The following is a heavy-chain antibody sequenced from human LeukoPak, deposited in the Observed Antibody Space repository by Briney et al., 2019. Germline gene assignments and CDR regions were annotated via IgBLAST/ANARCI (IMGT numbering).Heavy chain of an antibody. V-gene: IGHV3-7*05. J-gene: IGHJ4*02. Sequence: GGSLRLSCAASGITFDSYWMTWVRQAPGKGLECVANIKPDGSEKYYVDSVEGRFTISRDNAKNSLFLEMNSLRPEDTAVYYCARGRVAVAGSYEYWGQGTLVTVSS. CDR3: ARGRVAVAGSYEY. CDR1: GITFDSYW. CDR2: IKPDGSEK. D-gene: IGHD6-19*01.